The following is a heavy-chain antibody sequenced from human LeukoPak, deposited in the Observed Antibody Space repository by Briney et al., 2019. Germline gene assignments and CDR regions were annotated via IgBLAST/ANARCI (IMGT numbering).Heavy chain of an antibody. CDR2: LYSDGNT. V-gene: IGHV3-53*01. J-gene: IGHJ4*02. Sequence: GGSLRLSCAASGFTVITNDMTWVRQAPGKGLEWVSVLYSDGNTKYADSVQGRFTISSDNSKNTLYLEMNSLSPDDAAVYYCARGVEPLAANTLAYWGQGTLVTVSS. CDR1: GFTVITND. D-gene: IGHD1-14*01. CDR3: ARGVEPLAANTLAY.